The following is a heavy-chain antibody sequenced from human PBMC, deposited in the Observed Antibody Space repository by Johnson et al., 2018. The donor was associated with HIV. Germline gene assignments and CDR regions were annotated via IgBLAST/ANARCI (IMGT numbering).Heavy chain of an antibody. J-gene: IGHJ3*02. D-gene: IGHD1-26*01. V-gene: IGHV3-9*01. Sequence: EVQLVESGGGVVQPGRSLRLSCAASGFTFNIYAMHWVRQAPGKGLEWVSGISWNSGSIGYADSVKGRFTISRDNAKNSLYLQMNSLRAEDTAIYYCAKGLWGGTYPHDANDIWGQGTKVTVSS. CDR1: GFTFNIYA. CDR2: ISWNSGSI. CDR3: AKGLWGGTYPHDANDI.